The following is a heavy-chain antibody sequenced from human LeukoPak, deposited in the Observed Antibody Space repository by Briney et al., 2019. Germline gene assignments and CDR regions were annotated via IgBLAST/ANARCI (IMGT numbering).Heavy chain of an antibody. V-gene: IGHV3-23*01. J-gene: IGHJ4*02. CDR2: ISGSGGSA. CDR1: GFTFSSYA. CDR3: AKRRGIGTDYYGSGSYYNYFDY. D-gene: IGHD3-10*01. Sequence: GSLRLSCAASGFTFSSYAMSWVRQAPGKGLEWVSAISGSGGSAYYADSVKGRFTISRDNSKNTLYLQMNSLRAEDTAVYYCAKRRGIGTDYYGSGSYYNYFDYWGQGTLVTVSS.